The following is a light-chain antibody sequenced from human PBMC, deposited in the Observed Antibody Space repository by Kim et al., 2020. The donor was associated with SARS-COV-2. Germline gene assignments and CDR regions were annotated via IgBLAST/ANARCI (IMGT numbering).Light chain of an antibody. CDR2: SNS. Sequence: GQWVTIFCAGTNSNIGSNKANWYQQLPGSAPKLLIHSNSHRPSGVPDRFFGSESGTSASLDISGLQPEDEAHYYCAAWDDSLNGYVFGTGTKVTVL. CDR3: AAWDDSLNGYV. V-gene: IGLV1-44*01. CDR1: NSNIGSNK. J-gene: IGLJ1*01.